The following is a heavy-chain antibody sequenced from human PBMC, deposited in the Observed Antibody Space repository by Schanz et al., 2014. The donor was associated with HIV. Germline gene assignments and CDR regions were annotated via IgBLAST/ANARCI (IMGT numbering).Heavy chain of an antibody. Sequence: EVHLLESGGGLAQPGGSLRLSCAASGFYFGRYAMSWVRQAPGKGLEWVSAISGSSITYSADSVKGRFTISRDNSKNTLYLQMNSLRAEDTAVYYCALSRPSGYGGSWYFDLWGRGTLVAVSS. D-gene: IGHD2-15*01. CDR1: GFYFGRYA. J-gene: IGHJ2*01. CDR2: ISGSSIT. CDR3: ALSRPSGYGGSWYFDL. V-gene: IGHV3-23*01.